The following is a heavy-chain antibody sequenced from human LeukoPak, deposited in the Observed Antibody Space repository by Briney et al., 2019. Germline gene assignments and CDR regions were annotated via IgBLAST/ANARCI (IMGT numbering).Heavy chain of an antibody. V-gene: IGHV3-30*18. J-gene: IGHJ4*02. D-gene: IGHD6-19*01. CDR2: ISYDGSNK. Sequence: GRSLRLSCAASGLTFSSYGMHWVRQAPGKGLEWVAVISYDGSNKYYADSVKGRFTISRDNSKNTLYLQMNSLRAEDTAVYYCAKAPRANSSGWYSYFDYWGQGTLVTVSS. CDR1: GLTFSSYG. CDR3: AKAPRANSSGWYSYFDY.